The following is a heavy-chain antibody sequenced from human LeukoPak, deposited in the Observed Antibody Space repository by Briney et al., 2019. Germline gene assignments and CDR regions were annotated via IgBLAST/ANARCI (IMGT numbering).Heavy chain of an antibody. J-gene: IGHJ4*01. CDR3: ARGGTYYPCIDY. D-gene: IGHD1-26*01. CDR2: SSAYNGGT. CDR1: GYSFSTTY. V-gene: IGHV1-18*01. Sequence: ASVRVSCKASGYSFSTTYINWVRQAPGQGLEWMGRSSAYNGGTAYAQKFQGRVTMTTDSSTTTAYMDLASLRSDDTAVYYCARGGTYYPCIDYWGQGTLVTVSS.